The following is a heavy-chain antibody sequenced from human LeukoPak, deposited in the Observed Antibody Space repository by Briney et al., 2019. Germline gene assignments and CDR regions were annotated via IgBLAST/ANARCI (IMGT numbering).Heavy chain of an antibody. CDR2: TYYSGST. D-gene: IGHD3-22*01. Sequence: PSETLSLTCTVSGGSISSSSYYWGWIRQPPGKGLEWIGSTYYSGSTYYNPSLKSRVTISVDTSKNQFSLKLSSVTAADTAVYYCARRGYYYDSSGYCDYWGQGTLVTVSS. V-gene: IGHV4-39*01. J-gene: IGHJ4*02. CDR3: ARRGYYYDSSGYCDY. CDR1: GGSISSSSYY.